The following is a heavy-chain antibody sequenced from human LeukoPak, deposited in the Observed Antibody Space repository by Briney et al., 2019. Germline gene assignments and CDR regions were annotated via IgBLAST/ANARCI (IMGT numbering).Heavy chain of an antibody. CDR2: INHSGST. J-gene: IGHJ4*02. D-gene: IGHD2-21*02. V-gene: IGHV4-34*01. CDR3: ARTLTCGGGDCYFDY. Sequence: PSETLSLTCAVYGGSFSGYYWSWIRQPPGKGLGWIGEINHSGSTNYNPSLKSRVTISVDTSKNQFSLKLSSVTAADTAVYYCARTLTCGGGDCYFDYWGQGTLVTVSS. CDR1: GGSFSGYY.